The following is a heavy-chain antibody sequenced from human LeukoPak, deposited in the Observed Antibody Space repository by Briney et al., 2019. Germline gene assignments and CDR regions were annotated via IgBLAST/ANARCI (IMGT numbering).Heavy chain of an antibody. J-gene: IGHJ4*02. D-gene: IGHD2-15*01. V-gene: IGHV1-69*04. CDR1: GGTFRSYA. CDR3: ARGYCSGGNCYQNFDY. Sequence: GASVKVSCKASGGTFRSYAITWVRQAPGQGLEWMGRIIPILGIANYAQKFQGRVTITADKSTSTAYMELSSLRSEDTAVYYCARGYCSGGNCYQNFDYWGQGTLVTVSS. CDR2: IIPILGIA.